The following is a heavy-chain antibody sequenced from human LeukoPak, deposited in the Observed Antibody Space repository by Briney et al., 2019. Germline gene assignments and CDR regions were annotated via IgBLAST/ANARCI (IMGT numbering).Heavy chain of an antibody. V-gene: IGHV3-30*04. Sequence: GGSLRLSCAASGFILSTYTMNWVRQAPGKGLEWVAVIPYDGSNKYYADSVKGRFTISRENSKNRLYLQMNSLRAEDTAVYYCARAEGYGGELDSWGQGTLVTVSS. J-gene: IGHJ4*02. CDR1: GFILSTYT. CDR2: IPYDGSNK. D-gene: IGHD4-23*01. CDR3: ARAEGYGGELDS.